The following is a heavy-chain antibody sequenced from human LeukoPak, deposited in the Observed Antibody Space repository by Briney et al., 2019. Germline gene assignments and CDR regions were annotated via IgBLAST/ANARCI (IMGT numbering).Heavy chain of an antibody. CDR3: ARGSSSWYPDDAFDI. V-gene: IGHV6-1*01. CDR2: TYYRSKWYN. D-gene: IGHD6-13*01. J-gene: IGHJ3*02. Sequence: SQTLSLTCAISGDSVSSNSAAWNWISQSPSRGLEWLGRTYYRSKWYNDYAVSVKSRITIDQDTSKNQFSLQLNSVTPEDTAVYYCARGSSSWYPDDAFDIWGQGTMVTVSS. CDR1: GDSVSSNSAA.